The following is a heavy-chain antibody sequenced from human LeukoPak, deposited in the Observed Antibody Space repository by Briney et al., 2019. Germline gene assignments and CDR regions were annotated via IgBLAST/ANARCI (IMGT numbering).Heavy chain of an antibody. D-gene: IGHD2-2*01. CDR1: GGSISSYY. J-gene: IGHJ4*02. CDR2: IYYSGST. CDR3: ARVFRYCSSTSCYDY. V-gene: IGHV4-59*08. Sequence: SETLSLTCTVSGGSISSYYWSWIRQPPGKGLEWIGCIYYSGSTYYNPSLKSRVTISVDTSKNQFSLKLSSVTAADTAVYYCARVFRYCSSTSCYDYWGQGTLVTVSS.